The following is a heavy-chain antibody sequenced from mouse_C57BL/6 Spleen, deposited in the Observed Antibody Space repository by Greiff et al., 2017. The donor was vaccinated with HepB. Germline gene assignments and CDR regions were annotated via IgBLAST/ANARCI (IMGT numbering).Heavy chain of an antibody. J-gene: IGHJ4*01. V-gene: IGHV5-4*01. CDR2: ISDGGSYT. CDR3: ARDGVLRAMDY. Sequence: EVKLMESGGGLVKPGGSLKLSCAASGFTFSSYAMSWVRQTPEKRLEWVATISDGGSYTYYPDNVKGRFTISRDNAKNNLYLQMGHLKSEDTAMYYCARDGVLRAMDYWGQGTSVTVSS. D-gene: IGHD1-1*01. CDR1: GFTFSSYA.